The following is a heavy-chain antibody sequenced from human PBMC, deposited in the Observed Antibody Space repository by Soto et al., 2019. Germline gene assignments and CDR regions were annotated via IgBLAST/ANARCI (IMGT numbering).Heavy chain of an antibody. V-gene: IGHV3-48*02. CDR1: GFTFSSYS. CDR3: ARDLGGSYYEEHSFDI. J-gene: IGHJ3*02. D-gene: IGHD1-26*01. CDR2: ISSSSTI. Sequence: GGSLRLSCAASGFTFSSYSMNWVRQAPGKGLEWVSYISSSSTIYYADSVKGRFTISRDNAKNSLYLQMNSLRDEDTAVYYCARDLGGSYYEEHSFDIWGQGTMVTVSS.